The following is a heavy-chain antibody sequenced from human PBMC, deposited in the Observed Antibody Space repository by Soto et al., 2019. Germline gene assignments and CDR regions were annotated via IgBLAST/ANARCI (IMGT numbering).Heavy chain of an antibody. V-gene: IGHV4-34*01. D-gene: IGHD3-3*01. Sequence: SETLSLACAVYGGSFSGYYWSWIRQPPGKGVEWIGEINHSGSTNYNPSLKSRVTISVDTSKNQFSLKLSSVTAADTAVYYCARGRRDYDFWSGYYFGPYGMDVWGQGTTVTVSS. CDR2: INHSGST. J-gene: IGHJ6*02. CDR1: GGSFSGYY. CDR3: ARGRRDYDFWSGYYFGPYGMDV.